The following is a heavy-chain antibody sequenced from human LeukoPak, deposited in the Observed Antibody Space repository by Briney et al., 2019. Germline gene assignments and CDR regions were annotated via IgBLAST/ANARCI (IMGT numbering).Heavy chain of an antibody. D-gene: IGHD3-22*01. V-gene: IGHV3-23*01. CDR1: GFTFSNYA. CDR2: ISGSGGST. J-gene: IGHJ4*02. Sequence: GGSLRLSCAASGFTFSNYAMSWVRQAPGKGLEWVSSISGSGGSTYYADSVKGRFTISRDNSKNTLYLQVNSLRPDDTAIYYCTRDLTGHYSIDYWGQGTLVTVSS. CDR3: TRDLTGHYSIDY.